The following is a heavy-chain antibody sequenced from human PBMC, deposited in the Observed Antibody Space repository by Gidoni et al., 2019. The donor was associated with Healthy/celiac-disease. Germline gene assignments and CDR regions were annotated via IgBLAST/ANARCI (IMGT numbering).Heavy chain of an antibody. V-gene: IGHV4-39*01. CDR2: IYYSGST. CDR3: ARWGGPYYDDY. Sequence: QLQLQESGPGLVKPSETLSLTCTVSGCSISSSSYYWGWIRQPPGKGLEWIGSIYYSGSTYYNPSLKSRVTISVDTSKNQFSLKLSSVTAADTAVYYCARWGGPYYDDYWGQGTLVTVSS. D-gene: IGHD3-22*01. J-gene: IGHJ4*02. CDR1: GCSISSSSYY.